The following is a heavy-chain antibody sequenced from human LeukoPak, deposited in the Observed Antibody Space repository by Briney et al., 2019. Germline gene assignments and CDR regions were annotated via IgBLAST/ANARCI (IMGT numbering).Heavy chain of an antibody. V-gene: IGHV4-34*01. J-gene: IGHJ4*02. CDR2: INHSGST. Sequence: SETLSLTCAVYGGSFSGYYWSWIRQPPGKGLEWIGEINHSGSTNYNPSLKSRVTISVDTSKNQFSLKLSSVTAADTAVYYCARAAGRHYYDSSGYYYHKTYFDYWGQGTLVTVSS. CDR3: ARAAGRHYYDSSGYYYHKTYFDY. CDR1: GGSFSGYY. D-gene: IGHD3-22*01.